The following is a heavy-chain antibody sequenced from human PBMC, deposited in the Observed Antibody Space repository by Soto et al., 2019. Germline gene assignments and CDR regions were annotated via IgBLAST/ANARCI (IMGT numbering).Heavy chain of an antibody. CDR1: GFTFSSCS. CDR3: ARGNPTTYYYDSSGRYDAFDI. CDR2: ISSSSSYI. Sequence: PGGSLRLSCAASGFTFSSCSMNWVRQAPGKGLEWVSSISSSSSYIYYADSVKGRFTISRDNAKNSLYLQMNSLRAEDTAVYYCARGNPTTYYYDSSGRYDAFDIWGQGTMVTVSS. J-gene: IGHJ3*02. D-gene: IGHD3-22*01. V-gene: IGHV3-21*01.